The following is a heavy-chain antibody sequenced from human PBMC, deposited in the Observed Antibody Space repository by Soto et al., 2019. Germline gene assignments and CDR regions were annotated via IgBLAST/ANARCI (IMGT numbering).Heavy chain of an antibody. CDR3: GTTFEY. CDR1: GFTFSNYW. Sequence: GGSLRLSCAAAGFTFSNYWIHWVRQVPGEGLVWVSTINNDGSRTWYADSVRGRIAMSRDNARNLVYLQMNSLRAEDTAVYYCGTTFEYWGQGALVTVSS. J-gene: IGHJ4*02. V-gene: IGHV3-74*01. D-gene: IGHD1-26*01. CDR2: INNDGSRT.